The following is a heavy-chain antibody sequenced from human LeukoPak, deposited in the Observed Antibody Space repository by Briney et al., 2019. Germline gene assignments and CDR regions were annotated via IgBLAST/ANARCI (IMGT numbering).Heavy chain of an antibody. CDR3: ARHAGGSSGYLLDY. CDR1: GYGFTSYW. Sequence: GEALQISCKGSGYGFTSYWIGWVRPVPGKGLEWMGIIYPGDSDPRYSPSFQGQVTISADKSISTAYLQWSSLKASDTAMYYCARHAGGSSGYLLDYWGQGTLVTVSS. J-gene: IGHJ4*02. V-gene: IGHV5-51*01. D-gene: IGHD3-22*01. CDR2: IYPGDSDP.